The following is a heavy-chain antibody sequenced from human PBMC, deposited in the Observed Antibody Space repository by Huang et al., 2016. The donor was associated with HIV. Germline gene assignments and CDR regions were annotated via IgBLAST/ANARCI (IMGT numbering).Heavy chain of an antibody. Sequence: EVQLVESGGGLVQPGGSLRLSCAASGFTFSSYWMHGVRQAPGKGLVWVSRINSDGGSSGYADSVKGRFTISRDNAKNTLYLQMNSLRAEDTAVYYCVRDPRIQSWLNYFDYWGQGTLVSVSS. V-gene: IGHV3-74*01. CDR2: INSDGGSS. CDR3: VRDPRIQSWLNYFDY. D-gene: IGHD3-22*01. CDR1: GFTFSSYW. J-gene: IGHJ4*02.